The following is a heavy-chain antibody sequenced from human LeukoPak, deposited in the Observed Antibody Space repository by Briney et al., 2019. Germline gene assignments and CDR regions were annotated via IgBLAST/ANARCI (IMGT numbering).Heavy chain of an antibody. CDR2: ISSSSSYI. D-gene: IGHD3-22*01. CDR1: GFTFSSYS. Sequence: NPGGSLILSCAASGFTFSSYSMNWVRQAPGKGLEWVSSISSSSSYIYYADSVKGRFTISRDNAKNSLYLQMNSLRAEDTAVYYCASFYDSSGYYYGRAGFFDYWGQGTLVTVSS. V-gene: IGHV3-21*01. CDR3: ASFYDSSGYYYGRAGFFDY. J-gene: IGHJ4*02.